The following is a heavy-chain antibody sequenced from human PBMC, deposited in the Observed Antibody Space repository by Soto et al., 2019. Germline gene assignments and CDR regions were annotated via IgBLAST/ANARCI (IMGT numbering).Heavy chain of an antibody. CDR1: GDSVSSGTYY. CDR2: IYYRGST. Sequence: SETLSLTGIVSGDSVSSGTYYWSWIPQPPGKGLEWIGYIYYRGSTNYNPSLNSRVTISIDTSRHQFSLKVNSVTAADTAVYYCARGLDYVGFDYWGQGTLVTVSS. V-gene: IGHV4-61*01. D-gene: IGHD4-17*01. CDR3: ARGLDYVGFDY. J-gene: IGHJ4*02.